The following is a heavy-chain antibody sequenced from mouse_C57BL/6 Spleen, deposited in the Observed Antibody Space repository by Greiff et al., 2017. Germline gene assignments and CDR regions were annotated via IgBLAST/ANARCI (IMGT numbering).Heavy chain of an antibody. J-gene: IGHJ4*01. Sequence: QVQLQQSGAELVRPGTSVKMSCKASGYTFTNYWIGWAKQRPGHGLEWIGDIYPGGGYTNYNKKFKGKATLTADKSSSTAYMQFSSLTSEDSAIYYCARSGLKGSMDYWGQGTSVTVSS. CDR2: IYPGGGYT. D-gene: IGHD1-3*01. CDR1: GYTFTNYW. V-gene: IGHV1-63*01. CDR3: ARSGLKGSMDY.